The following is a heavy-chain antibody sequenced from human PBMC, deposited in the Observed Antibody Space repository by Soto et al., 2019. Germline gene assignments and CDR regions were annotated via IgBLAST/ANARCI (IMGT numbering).Heavy chain of an antibody. CDR2: IYYSGST. Sequence: SETLSLTCTVSGGSISSYYWSWIRQPPGKGLEWIGYIYYSGSTNYNPSLKSRVTISVDTSKNQFSLKLSSVTAADTAVYYCARWGIAAAGSFDYWGQGTLVPVSS. CDR3: ARWGIAAAGSFDY. CDR1: GGSISSYY. V-gene: IGHV4-59*01. D-gene: IGHD6-13*01. J-gene: IGHJ4*02.